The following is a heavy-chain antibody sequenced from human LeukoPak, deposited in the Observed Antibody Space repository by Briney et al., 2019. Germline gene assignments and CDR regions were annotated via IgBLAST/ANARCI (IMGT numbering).Heavy chain of an antibody. CDR3: ARGRKEANYYGSGSYYKHEPSDY. CDR2: IYSGGST. CDR1: GFTVSSNY. V-gene: IGHV3-66*01. D-gene: IGHD3-10*01. Sequence: GGSLRLSCAASGFTVSSNYMSWVRQAPGKGLEWVSVIYSGGSTYYADSVKGRFTISRDNSKNTLYLQMNSLRAEDTAVYYCARGRKEANYYGSGSYYKHEPSDYWGQGTLVTVSS. J-gene: IGHJ4*02.